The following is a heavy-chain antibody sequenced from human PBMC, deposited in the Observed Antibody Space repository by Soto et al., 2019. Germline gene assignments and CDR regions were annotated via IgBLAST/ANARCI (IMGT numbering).Heavy chain of an antibody. D-gene: IGHD2-8*01. Sequence: LGGSLRLSCAASGFTFSNYWMHWVRQAPGKGLVWVSRVNTDGSSTSYAASVKGRFTISRDNAKNTLYLQMSSLRAEDTAVYYCARDFWHNGVSLDVWGQGTTVTVSS. J-gene: IGHJ6*02. V-gene: IGHV3-74*01. CDR2: VNTDGSST. CDR3: ARDFWHNGVSLDV. CDR1: GFTFSNYW.